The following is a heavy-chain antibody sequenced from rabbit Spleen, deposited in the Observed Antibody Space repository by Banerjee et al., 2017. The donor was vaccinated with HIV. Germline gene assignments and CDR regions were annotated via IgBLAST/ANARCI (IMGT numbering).Heavy chain of an antibody. D-gene: IGHD8-1*01. V-gene: IGHV1S45*01. Sequence: QEQLTETGGGLVKPGGTLTLTCKASGIDFSTYSYMCWVRQAPGKGLEWIACIYAGISDSTYYASWAKGRFTISETSSTTVTLQMTSLTAADTATYFCARDPVIAGSAYYDLWGPGTLVTVS. CDR3: ARDPVIAGSAYYDL. J-gene: IGHJ4*01. CDR1: GIDFSTYSY. CDR2: IYAGISDST.